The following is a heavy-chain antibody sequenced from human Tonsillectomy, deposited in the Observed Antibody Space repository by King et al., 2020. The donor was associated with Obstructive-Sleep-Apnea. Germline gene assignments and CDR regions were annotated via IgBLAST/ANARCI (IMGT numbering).Heavy chain of an antibody. V-gene: IGHV4-30-4*01. CDR2: IYYSGST. J-gene: IGHJ4*02. CDR1: GGSSSSGDYY. Sequence: QLQESGPGLVKPSQTLSLTCTVSGGSSSSGDYYWSWIRQPPGKGLEWIGYIYYSGSTYYNPSLKSRVTISVDTSKNQFSLKLSSVTAADTAVYYCAREDSYGYGGGYYFDYWGQGTLVTVSS. D-gene: IGHD5-18*01. CDR3: AREDSYGYGGGYYFDY.